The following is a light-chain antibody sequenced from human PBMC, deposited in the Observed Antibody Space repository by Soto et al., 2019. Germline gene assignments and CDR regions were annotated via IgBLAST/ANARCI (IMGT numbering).Light chain of an antibody. CDR2: GNN. Sequence: QSVLTQPPSGSGTPGQRVSISCSGSNSNIGSNHVNWYQQLPGTPPKLLIYGNNQRPSGVPDRFSGSRSGTSASLAISGLQSEDEADYYCAAWDDSLNGHVVFGGGTKVTV. V-gene: IGLV1-44*01. CDR3: AAWDDSLNGHVV. J-gene: IGLJ2*01. CDR1: NSNIGSNH.